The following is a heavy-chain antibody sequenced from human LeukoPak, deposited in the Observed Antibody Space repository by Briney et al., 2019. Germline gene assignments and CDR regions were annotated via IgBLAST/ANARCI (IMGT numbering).Heavy chain of an antibody. CDR2: IYTSGST. CDR3: ARELAETYYYYGMDV. V-gene: IGHV4-4*07. CDR1: GGTISSYY. J-gene: IGHJ6*02. Sequence: SETLSLTCTVSGGTISSYYWSWIRQPAGKGLEWIGRIYTSGSTNYNPSLKSRVTMSVDTSKNQFSLKLSSVTAADTAVYYCARELAETYYYYGMDVWGQGTTVTVSS.